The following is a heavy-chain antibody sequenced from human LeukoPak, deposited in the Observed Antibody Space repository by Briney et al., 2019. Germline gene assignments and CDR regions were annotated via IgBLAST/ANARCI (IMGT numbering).Heavy chain of an antibody. CDR3: ARGLGVRGVTNWFDP. Sequence: PSETLSLTCTVSGGSISSGDYYWRGIRQPPGKGLEWIGYIYYSGSTYYNPSLKSRFTISVDTSKNQFSLKLSSVTAAATAVYYCARGLGVRGVTNWFDPWGQGTLVTVSS. CDR1: GGSISSGDYY. J-gene: IGHJ5*02. D-gene: IGHD3-10*01. CDR2: IYYSGST. V-gene: IGHV4-30-4*01.